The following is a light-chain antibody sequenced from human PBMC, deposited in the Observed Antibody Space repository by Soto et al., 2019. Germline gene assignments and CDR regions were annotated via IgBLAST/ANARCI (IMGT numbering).Light chain of an antibody. Sequence: QSVLTQPASVSGSPGQSITISCTGTSSDIGGYKYVSWYQQHPGKAPKLIIFEVSNRPSGVSDRFYGSNSVNTASLTIPGLQAEDEADYYCTSYSRYXVLVLGGGTK. CDR1: SSDIGGYKY. CDR2: EVS. V-gene: IGLV2-14*01. J-gene: IGLJ3*02. CDR3: TSYSRYXVLV.